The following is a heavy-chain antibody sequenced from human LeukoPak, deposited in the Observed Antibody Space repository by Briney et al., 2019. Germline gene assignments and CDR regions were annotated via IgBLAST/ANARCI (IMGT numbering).Heavy chain of an antibody. Sequence: GASVKVSCKASGYTFTGYYMHWVRQAPGQGLEWMGWINPNSGGTNYAQKFQGRVTMTRDTSISTAYMELSRLRSDDTAVYYGARGGYYYDSQLDYWGQGTLVTVSS. J-gene: IGHJ4*02. D-gene: IGHD3-22*01. CDR3: ARGGYYYDSQLDY. CDR1: GYTFTGYY. V-gene: IGHV1-2*02. CDR2: INPNSGGT.